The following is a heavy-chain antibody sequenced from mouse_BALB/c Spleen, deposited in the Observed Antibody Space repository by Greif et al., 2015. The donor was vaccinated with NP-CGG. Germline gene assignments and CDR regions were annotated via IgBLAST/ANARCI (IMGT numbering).Heavy chain of an antibody. Sequence: EVKLVESGGGLVKPGGSLKLSCAASGFTFSDYYMYWVRQTPEKRLEWVATISDGGSYTYYPDSVKGRFTISRDNAKNNLYLQMSSPKSEDTAMYYCAREDYGSTPDVWGAGTTVTVSS. CDR1: GFTFSDYY. CDR3: AREDYGSTPDV. CDR2: ISDGGSYT. D-gene: IGHD1-1*01. J-gene: IGHJ1*01. V-gene: IGHV5-4*02.